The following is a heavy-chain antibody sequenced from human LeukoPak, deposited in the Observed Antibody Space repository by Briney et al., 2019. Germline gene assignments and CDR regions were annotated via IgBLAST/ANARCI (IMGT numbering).Heavy chain of an antibody. CDR3: ATSGYSYGYAADY. V-gene: IGHV3-23*01. CDR2: ISGSGGST. CDR1: GFTFSSYA. D-gene: IGHD5-18*01. J-gene: IGHJ4*02. Sequence: GGSLRLSCAASGFTFSSYAMSWVRQAPGKGLEWVSAISGSGGSTCYADSVKGRFTISRDNSKNTLYLQMNSLRAEDTAVYYCATSGYSYGYAADYWGQGTLVTVSS.